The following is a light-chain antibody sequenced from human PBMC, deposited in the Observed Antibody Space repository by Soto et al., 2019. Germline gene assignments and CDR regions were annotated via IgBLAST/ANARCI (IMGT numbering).Light chain of an antibody. CDR2: GNR. V-gene: IGLV1-40*01. CDR3: QAYDYSLTAFV. CDR1: SSNIGNNY. J-gene: IGLJ3*02. Sequence: QSVLTQPPSVSAAPGQKVTISCSGSSSNIGNNYVSWYQQLPGTAPKLVIFGNRNRPSGVPERFSGSKSGTSASLAITGLQAEDEADYYCQAYDYSLTAFVFGGGTK.